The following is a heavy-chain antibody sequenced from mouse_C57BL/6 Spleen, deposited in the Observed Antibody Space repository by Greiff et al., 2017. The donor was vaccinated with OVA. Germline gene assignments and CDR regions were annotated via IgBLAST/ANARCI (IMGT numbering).Heavy chain of an antibody. CDR3: TEGLPPGNFDV. CDR2: IRLKSDNYAT. Sequence: EVQGVESGGGLVQPGGSMKLSCVASGFTFSNYWMNWVRQSPEKGLEWVAQIRLKSDNYATHHAESVKGRFTISRDDSKSSVYLQMNNLRAEDTGIYYCTEGLPPGNFDVWGTGTTVTVSS. V-gene: IGHV6-3*01. CDR1: GFTFSNYW. D-gene: IGHD1-1*02. J-gene: IGHJ1*03.